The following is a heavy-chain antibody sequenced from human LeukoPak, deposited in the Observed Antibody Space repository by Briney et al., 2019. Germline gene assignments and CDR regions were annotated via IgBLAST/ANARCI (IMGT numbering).Heavy chain of an antibody. V-gene: IGHV4-34*01. CDR1: GGSFSGYY. CDR2: INHSGSS. Sequence: SETLSLTCAISGGSFSGYYWSWIRQPPGKGLEWIGEINHSGSSNYNPSLKSRIAISVDTSKNQFSLRLSSMTAADTAVYYCARVGVDSSGYYYVNAFDIWGQGTMVTVSS. CDR3: ARVGVDSSGYYYVNAFDI. D-gene: IGHD3-22*01. J-gene: IGHJ3*02.